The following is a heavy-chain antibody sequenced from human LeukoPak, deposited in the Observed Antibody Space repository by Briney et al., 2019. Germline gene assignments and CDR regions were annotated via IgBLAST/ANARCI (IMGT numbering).Heavy chain of an antibody. V-gene: IGHV4-30-2*01. Sequence: SETLSLTCTVSGGSISSGTYYWSWIRQPPGKGLEWIGHIYQSGSTHYNPSLKSRLTVSVDRSRNQFSLKLSSVVAADTAVYYCARYKDSSGVEYFQHWGQGTLVTVSS. CDR3: ARYKDSSGVEYFQH. CDR1: GGSISSGTYY. D-gene: IGHD3-22*01. J-gene: IGHJ1*01. CDR2: IYQSGST.